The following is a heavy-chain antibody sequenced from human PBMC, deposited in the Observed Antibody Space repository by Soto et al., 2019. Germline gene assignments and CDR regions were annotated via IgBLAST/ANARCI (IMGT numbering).Heavy chain of an antibody. CDR2: INPNSGGT. Sequence: QVQLVQSGAEVKKPGASVKVSCKASGYTFTGYYMHWVRQAPGQGLEWMGWINPNSGGTNYAQKFQGWVTMTRDTYISTADRELSRLRSADTAVYYCARGIAAAAARGMDVWGQGTTVTVSS. CDR3: ARGIAAAAARGMDV. D-gene: IGHD6-13*01. J-gene: IGHJ6*02. V-gene: IGHV1-2*04. CDR1: GYTFTGYY.